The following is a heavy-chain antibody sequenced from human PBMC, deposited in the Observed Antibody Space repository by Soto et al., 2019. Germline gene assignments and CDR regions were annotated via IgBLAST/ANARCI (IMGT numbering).Heavy chain of an antibody. CDR2: IRSKANSYAT. CDR3: TQKSYSGYDGWMMEGTDYYYMDV. V-gene: IGHV3-73*01. J-gene: IGHJ6*03. D-gene: IGHD5-12*01. CDR1: GFTFSGSA. Sequence: GGSLRLSCAASGFTFSGSAMHWVRQASGKGLEWVGRIRSKANSYATAYAASVKGRFTISRDDSKNTAYLQMNSLKTEDTAVYYCTQKSYSGYDGWMMEGTDYYYMDVWGKGTTVTVSS.